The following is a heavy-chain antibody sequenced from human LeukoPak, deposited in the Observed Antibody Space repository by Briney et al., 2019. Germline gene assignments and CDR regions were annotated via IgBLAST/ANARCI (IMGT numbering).Heavy chain of an antibody. CDR3: ARDAHQGSGYFDY. CDR1: GYSISSGYY. CDR2: IYYSGST. Sequence: SETLSLTCTVSGYSISSGYYWGWIRQPPGKGLEWIGSIYYSGSTYYNPSLKSRVTISVDTSKNQFSLKLSSVTAADTAVYYCARDAHQGSGYFDYWGQGTLVTVSS. D-gene: IGHD3-3*01. V-gene: IGHV4-38-2*02. J-gene: IGHJ4*02.